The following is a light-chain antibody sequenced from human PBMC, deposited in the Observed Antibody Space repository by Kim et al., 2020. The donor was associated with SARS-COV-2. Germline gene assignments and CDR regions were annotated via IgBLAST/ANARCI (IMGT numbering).Light chain of an antibody. J-gene: IGLJ2*01. CDR3: QVWDSSSDHRVV. CDR1: SIGSKS. Sequence: PGKTAMVSCGGNSIGSKSLHWYQQKSGQAPVLVIYYDSDRPSGIPERFSGSNSGNTATLTISRVEAGDEADYYCQVWDSSSDHRVVFGGGTQLTVL. V-gene: IGLV3-21*04. CDR2: YDS.